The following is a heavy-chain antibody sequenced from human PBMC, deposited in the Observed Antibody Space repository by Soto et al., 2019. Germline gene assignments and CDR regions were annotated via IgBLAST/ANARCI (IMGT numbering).Heavy chain of an antibody. V-gene: IGHV1-18*01. Sequence: GSVKVSCKASGYRFTSYGIGWVRQAPGQGLEWMGWINAYNGNTNYAQNLQGRVTLTTDTSTSTAYMVLRSLRSNDTAVYYCAMVDVYVTPSPQDVWGQGTTVTVS. CDR2: INAYNGNT. D-gene: IGHD3-16*01. J-gene: IGHJ6*02. CDR1: GYRFTSYG. CDR3: AMVDVYVTPSPQDV.